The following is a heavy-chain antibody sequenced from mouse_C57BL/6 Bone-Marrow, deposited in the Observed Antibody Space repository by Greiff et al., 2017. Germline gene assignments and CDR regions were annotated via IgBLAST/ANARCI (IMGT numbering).Heavy chain of an antibody. D-gene: IGHD1-1*01. CDR1: GFTFSDYG. J-gene: IGHJ1*03. CDR2: ISSGRSTI. V-gene: IGHV5-17*01. CDR3: ARRNYGSSYCYWYFDV. Sequence: EVQLVESGGGLVKPGGSLKLSCAASGFTFSDYGMHWVRQAPEKGLEWVAYISSGRSTIYYADTVKGRFTISRDNAKNTLFLQMTSLRSEDTAMYYCARRNYGSSYCYWYFDVWGTGTTVTVSS.